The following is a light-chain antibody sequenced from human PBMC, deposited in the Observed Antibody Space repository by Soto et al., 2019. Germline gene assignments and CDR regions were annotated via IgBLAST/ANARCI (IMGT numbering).Light chain of an antibody. Sequence: EIVLTQSPATLSSSPGETATLSCRASQYVGTRLAWYQHKPGQAPRLLIYYTSNRATGIPARFSGSGSGTDFTLTISSLEPEDFAVYYCQQRSNWRWTFGQGTKVDI. CDR2: YTS. CDR3: QQRSNWRWT. V-gene: IGKV3-11*01. CDR1: QYVGTR. J-gene: IGKJ1*01.